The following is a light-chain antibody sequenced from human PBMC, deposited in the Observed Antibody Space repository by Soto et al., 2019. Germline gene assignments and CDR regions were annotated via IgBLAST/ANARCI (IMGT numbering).Light chain of an antibody. Sequence: EVVLTQSPGTLSLSPGERATLSCRASQTLPRTSLAWYQQKSGQAPSLLIYDTSNRASGIPDRFSGSGSGTDFTLTISRLEPEDSAVYHCQQYGTSRITFGQGTRLDIK. CDR1: QTLPRTS. CDR2: DTS. V-gene: IGKV3-20*01. J-gene: IGKJ5*01. CDR3: QQYGTSRIT.